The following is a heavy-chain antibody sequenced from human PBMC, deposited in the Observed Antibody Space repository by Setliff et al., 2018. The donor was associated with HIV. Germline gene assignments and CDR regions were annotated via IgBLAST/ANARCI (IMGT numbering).Heavy chain of an antibody. J-gene: IGHJ5*02. CDR3: VRALPKPRGLTWFDP. V-gene: IGHV4-59*01. Sequence: SETLSLTCTVSGVSISNYYWSWIRQTPEMGLEWIGYMYYGGATNYNPSLKSRVTISQDTYHNQFSLKLTSVTVTDTAVYYCVRALPKPRGLTWFDPWGQGTLVTVSS. D-gene: IGHD3-10*01. CDR1: GVSISNYY. CDR2: MYYGGAT.